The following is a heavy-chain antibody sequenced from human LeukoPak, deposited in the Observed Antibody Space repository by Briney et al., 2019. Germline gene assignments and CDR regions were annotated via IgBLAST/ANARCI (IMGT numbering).Heavy chain of an antibody. CDR1: GGSISSSSYY. V-gene: IGHV4-39*07. Sequence: SETLSLTCTVSGGSISSSSYYWGWIRQPPGKGLEWIGSIYYSGSTYYNPSLKSRVTISVDTSKNQFSLKLSSVTAADTAVYYCARRLEMATFHYWGQGTLVTVSS. CDR2: IYYSGST. D-gene: IGHD5-24*01. CDR3: ARRLEMATFHY. J-gene: IGHJ4*02.